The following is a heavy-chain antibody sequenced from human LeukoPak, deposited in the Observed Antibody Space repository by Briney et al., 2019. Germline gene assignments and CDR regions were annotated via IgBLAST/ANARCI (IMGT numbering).Heavy chain of an antibody. CDR3: AKDHCSSTSCTIFDY. V-gene: IGHV3-23*01. CDR2: ISGSGGST. CDR1: GFTFSSYA. Sequence: GGSLRLSCAASGFTFSSYAMSWVRQAPGKGLEWVSAISGSGGSTYYADSVKGRFTISRDNSKNTLYLQMNSLRAEDTAVYYCAKDHCSSTSCTIFDYWGQGTLVTVSS. D-gene: IGHD2-2*01. J-gene: IGHJ4*02.